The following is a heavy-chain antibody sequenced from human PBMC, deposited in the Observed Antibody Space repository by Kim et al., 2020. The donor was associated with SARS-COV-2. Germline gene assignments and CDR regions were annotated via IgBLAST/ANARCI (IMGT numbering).Heavy chain of an antibody. CDR2: GRT. V-gene: IGHV4-4*02. J-gene: IGHJ3*02. Sequence: GRTNYNPSLKSRVTISGDKSKNQFSLKLSSVTAADTAVYYCARVADAFDIWGQGTMVTVSS. CDR3: ARVADAFDI.